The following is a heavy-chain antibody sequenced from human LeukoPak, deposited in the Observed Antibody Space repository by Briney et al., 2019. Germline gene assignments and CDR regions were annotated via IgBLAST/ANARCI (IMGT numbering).Heavy chain of an antibody. J-gene: IGHJ4*02. Sequence: SETLSLTCTVSGYSISSGYYWGWIRQPPGKGLEWIGEINHSGSTNYNPSLKSRVTISVDTSKNQFSLKLSSVTAADTAVYYCARRASYSSGWWNYWGQGTLVTVSS. CDR1: GYSISSGYY. V-gene: IGHV4-38-2*02. D-gene: IGHD6-19*01. CDR2: INHSGST. CDR3: ARRASYSSGWWNY.